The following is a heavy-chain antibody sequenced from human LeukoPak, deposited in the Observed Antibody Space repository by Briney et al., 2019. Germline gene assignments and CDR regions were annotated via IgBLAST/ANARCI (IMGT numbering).Heavy chain of an antibody. Sequence: GRSLRPSCAASGFTLNDYYMSWIRQHPGKGLEWVADIGSSANIISYGASVRGRFTISRDLAKISLYLHMNSLRADDTAVYYCAGEIVAGAFDSWGQGTLVTVSS. CDR1: GFTLNDYY. J-gene: IGHJ4*02. D-gene: IGHD6-19*01. CDR3: AGEIVAGAFDS. V-gene: IGHV3-11*01. CDR2: IGSSANII.